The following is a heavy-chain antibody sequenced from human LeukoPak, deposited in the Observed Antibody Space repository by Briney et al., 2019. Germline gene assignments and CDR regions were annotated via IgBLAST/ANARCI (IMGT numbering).Heavy chain of an antibody. Sequence: GGSLRLSCAASGFTFSSYAMSWVRQAPGKGLEWVSAISGSGGSTYYADSVKGRFTISRDNSKNTLYLQMNSLRAEDTAVYYCANDTIEAPLVVITTSDYWGQGTLGTVSS. CDR1: GFTFSSYA. CDR2: ISGSGGST. CDR3: ANDTIEAPLVVITTSDY. J-gene: IGHJ4*02. D-gene: IGHD3-22*01. V-gene: IGHV3-23*01.